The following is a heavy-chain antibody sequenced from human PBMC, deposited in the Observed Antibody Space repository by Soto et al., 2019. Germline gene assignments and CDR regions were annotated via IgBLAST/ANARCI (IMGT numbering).Heavy chain of an antibody. Sequence: SVQVSCKASGGTFSSSAISWVRQAPGQGLEWMGGIIPFFGPPNYAQKFQGRVTITADDSTSTAYMELSSSRSEDTAGYYCWRAGGYCSGRSCYRLDDWGQGTLVTVSS. D-gene: IGHD2-15*01. V-gene: IGHV1-69*13. CDR3: WRAGGYCSGRSCYRLDD. CDR2: IIPFFGPP. CDR1: GGTFSSSA. J-gene: IGHJ4*02.